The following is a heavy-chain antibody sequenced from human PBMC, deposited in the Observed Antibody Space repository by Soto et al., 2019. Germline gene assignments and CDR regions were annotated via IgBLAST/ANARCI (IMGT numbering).Heavy chain of an antibody. CDR2: INTDGSFA. D-gene: IGHD6-19*01. CDR3: ACGMGGWPF. Sequence: EVQLVESGGGLVQPGGSLRLSCAASGFTFSGSWMHWVRQTPGKGLVWVSHINTDGSFANYADSVQGRFTISRDNAKSTLYLQMSSLRADDTAVYFCACGMGGWPFWGQGTLVTVSS. CDR1: GFTFSGSW. J-gene: IGHJ4*02. V-gene: IGHV3-74*01.